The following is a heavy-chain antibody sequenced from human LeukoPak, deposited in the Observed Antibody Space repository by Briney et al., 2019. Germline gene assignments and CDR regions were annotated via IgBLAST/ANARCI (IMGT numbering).Heavy chain of an antibody. CDR2: IWYDGSNK. Sequence: GGSLRLSCAASGFTFSSYGMHWVRQAPGKGLEWVAVIWYDGSNKYYADSVKGRFTISRDNSKNTLYLQMNSLRAEDTAVYCCAREQLAFDYWGQGTLVTVSS. J-gene: IGHJ4*02. D-gene: IGHD6-6*01. V-gene: IGHV3-33*01. CDR1: GFTFSSYG. CDR3: AREQLAFDY.